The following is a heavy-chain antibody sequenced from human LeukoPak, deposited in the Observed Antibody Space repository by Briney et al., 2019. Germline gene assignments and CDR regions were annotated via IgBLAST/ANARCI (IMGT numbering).Heavy chain of an antibody. CDR1: GFTFSTYV. CDR3: VRGTGY. J-gene: IGHJ4*02. V-gene: IGHV3-64D*06. CDR2: ISSNGDNT. Sequence: GGSLRLSCSVSGFTFSTYVMHWVRQAPGKGLEYVPAISSNGDNTYYADSVKGRFTISRDNSKNTLYLQMSSLRPDDTAVYFCVRGTGYWGQGTLVTVSS.